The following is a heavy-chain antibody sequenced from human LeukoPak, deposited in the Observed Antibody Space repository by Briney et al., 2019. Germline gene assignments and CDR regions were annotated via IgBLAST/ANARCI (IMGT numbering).Heavy chain of an antibody. J-gene: IGHJ4*02. CDR2: IWYREINK. D-gene: IGHD1-7*01. V-gene: IGHV3-33*08. CDR3: ARSHGGELPAFDY. Sequence: PGGSLRLSCAASGFTFSSYGMHWVRQAPGKGLEWVAVIWYREINKYYADSVKGRFTISRDNSKNTLYLQMNSLRAEDTSVYYCARSHGGELPAFDYWGQGTLVTVSS. CDR1: GFTFSSYG.